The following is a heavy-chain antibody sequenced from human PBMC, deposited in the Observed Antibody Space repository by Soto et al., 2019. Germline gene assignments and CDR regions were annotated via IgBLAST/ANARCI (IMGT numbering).Heavy chain of an antibody. Sequence: ASVKVSCKASGGTFRNHVFNWVRQARGQGLEWMGGIIPIIGTPNYAQKFQGRVTITADASTNTVYLDVSSLRSQDTAVYYCARDLEFRDGNISHLDYWGQGTLVTVSS. CDR2: IIPIIGTP. V-gene: IGHV1-69*13. D-gene: IGHD3-10*01. J-gene: IGHJ4*02. CDR1: GGTFRNHV. CDR3: ARDLEFRDGNISHLDY.